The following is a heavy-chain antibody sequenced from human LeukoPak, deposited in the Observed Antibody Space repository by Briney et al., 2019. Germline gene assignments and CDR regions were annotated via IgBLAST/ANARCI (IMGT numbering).Heavy chain of an antibody. V-gene: IGHV1-69*13. D-gene: IGHD1-1*01. CDR1: GGTFSSYA. Sequence: ASVKVSRKASGGTFSSYAISWVRQAPGQGLEWMGGIIPIFGTANYAQKFQGRVTITADESTSTAYMELSSLRSEDTAVYYCARRMEQNGAFDIWGQGTMVTVSS. J-gene: IGHJ3*02. CDR2: IIPIFGTA. CDR3: ARRMEQNGAFDI.